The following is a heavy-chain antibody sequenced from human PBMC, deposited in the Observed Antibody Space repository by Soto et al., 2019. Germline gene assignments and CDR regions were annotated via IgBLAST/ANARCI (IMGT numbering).Heavy chain of an antibody. CDR3: ARRTTASGWYGLFDY. Sequence: ASVKVSCKASGYTFTSYAMHWVRQAPGQRLEWMGWINAGNGNTKYSQKFQGRVTITRDTSASTAYMELSSLRSEDTAVYYCARRTTASGWYGLFDYWGQGTLVTVSS. J-gene: IGHJ4*02. V-gene: IGHV1-3*01. CDR1: GYTFTSYA. CDR2: INAGNGNT. D-gene: IGHD6-19*01.